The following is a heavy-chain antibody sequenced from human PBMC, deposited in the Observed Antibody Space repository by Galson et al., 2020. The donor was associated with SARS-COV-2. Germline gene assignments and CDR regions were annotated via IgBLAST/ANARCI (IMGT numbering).Heavy chain of an antibody. CDR1: GFTFSSYG. CDR3: ARDIKLAEAGNAEYFQH. Sequence: GESLKISCAASGFTFSSYGMHWVRQAPGKGLEWVAVIWYDGSNKYYADSVKGLFTISRDNSKNTLYRQMNSLRAEDTAVDYCARDIKLAEAGNAEYFQHWGQGTLVTVSS. CDR2: IWYDGSNK. V-gene: IGHV3-33*01. J-gene: IGHJ1*01. D-gene: IGHD6-13*01.